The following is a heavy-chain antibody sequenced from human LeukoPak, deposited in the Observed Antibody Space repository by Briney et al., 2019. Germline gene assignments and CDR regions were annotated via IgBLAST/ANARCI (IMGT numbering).Heavy chain of an antibody. CDR1: GYIFTSYY. CDR3: AREYYGDPRLESFDI. CDR2: INPSGGST. Sequence: ASVKVSCKASGYIFTSYYMHWVRQAPGQGLEWMGIINPSGGSTSYAQKFQGRVTMTRDTSTSTVYMELSSLRSEDTAVYYCAREYYGDPRLESFDIWGQGTMVTVSS. J-gene: IGHJ3*02. D-gene: IGHD4-17*01. V-gene: IGHV1-46*01.